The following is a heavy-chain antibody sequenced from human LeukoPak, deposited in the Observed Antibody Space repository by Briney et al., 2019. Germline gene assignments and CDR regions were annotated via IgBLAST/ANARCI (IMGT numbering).Heavy chain of an antibody. D-gene: IGHD2/OR15-2a*01. J-gene: IGHJ4*02. Sequence: PGRSLRLSCAASGFTFDDSAMHWVRQAPGKGLEWVSGISWNSARIGYADSVKGRFTISRDNAKKSLYLQMNSLRAEDTALYYCVKDRGLSAYYLENWGQGTPVTASS. CDR3: VKDRGLSAYYLEN. CDR2: ISWNSARI. CDR1: GFTFDDSA. V-gene: IGHV3-9*01.